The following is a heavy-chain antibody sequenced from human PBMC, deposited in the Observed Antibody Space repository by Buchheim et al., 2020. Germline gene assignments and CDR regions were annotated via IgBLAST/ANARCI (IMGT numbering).Heavy chain of an antibody. D-gene: IGHD3-22*01. V-gene: IGHV3-33*01. CDR2: IWYDGSNK. CDR3: ARDHGSGYPSYFDL. CDR1: GFTFSSYG. Sequence: QVQLVESGGGVVQPGRSLRLSCAASGFTFSSYGMHWVRQAPGKGLEWVAVIWYDGSNKYYADSVKGRFTISRDNSKNKLYLQMNSLRAEDTAVYYCARDHGSGYPSYFDLWGRGTL. J-gene: IGHJ2*01.